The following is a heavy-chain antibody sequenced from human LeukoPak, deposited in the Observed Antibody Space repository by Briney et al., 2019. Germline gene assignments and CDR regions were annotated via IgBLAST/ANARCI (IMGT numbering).Heavy chain of an antibody. D-gene: IGHD5-24*01. CDR2: IDPSDSYT. Sequence: RGESLKISCKGSGYSFTSYWISWVRQMPGKGLEWVGRIDPSDSYTNYSPSFQGHVTISVDKSISTAYLQWSSLKASDTAMCYCARHVNVEMATIESDWGQGTLVTVSS. CDR1: GYSFTSYW. V-gene: IGHV5-10-1*01. CDR3: ARHVNVEMATIESD. J-gene: IGHJ4*02.